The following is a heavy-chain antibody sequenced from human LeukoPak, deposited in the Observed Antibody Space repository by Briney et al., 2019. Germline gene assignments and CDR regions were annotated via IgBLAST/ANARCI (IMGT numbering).Heavy chain of an antibody. Sequence: SETLSLTCTVSGGSISSYYWSWIRQPAGKGLEWIGRIYTSGSTNYNPSLKSRVTMSVDTSKNQFSLKLSSVTAADTAVYYCARVRGYYDSSGYIANWFDPWGQGTLVTVSS. D-gene: IGHD3-22*01. J-gene: IGHJ5*02. V-gene: IGHV4-4*07. CDR1: GGSISSYY. CDR3: ARVRGYYDSSGYIANWFDP. CDR2: IYTSGST.